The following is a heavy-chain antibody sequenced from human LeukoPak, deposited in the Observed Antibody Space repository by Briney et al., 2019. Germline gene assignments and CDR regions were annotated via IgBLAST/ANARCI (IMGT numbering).Heavy chain of an antibody. V-gene: IGHV3-11*01. CDR3: ASESPAQIYGMDV. J-gene: IGHJ6*02. CDR1: GFTFSDYY. CDR2: ISSSGSTI. Sequence: GGSLRLSCAASGFTFSDYYMSWIRQAPGKGLEWVSYISSSGSTIYYADSVKGRFTISRDNAKNSLYLPMNSLRAEDTAVYYCASESPAQIYGMDVWGQGTTVTVSS. D-gene: IGHD6-25*01.